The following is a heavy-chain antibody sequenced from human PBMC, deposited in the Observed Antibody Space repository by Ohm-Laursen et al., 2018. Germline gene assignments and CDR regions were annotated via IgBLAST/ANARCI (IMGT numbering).Heavy chain of an antibody. Sequence: SLRLSCAASVFSVSSYAMSCVCQAPRKGLEWVSGMSGSVGSTYYADSVKGRFTISRDNSKNTLYLQVNSLRSEDTAVYYCAKNEMVRGVVYASYFDYWGQGSLVTVSS. J-gene: IGHJ4*02. D-gene: IGHD3-10*01. CDR3: AKNEMVRGVVYASYFDY. CDR2: MSGSVGST. CDR1: VFSVSSYA. V-gene: IGHV3-23*01.